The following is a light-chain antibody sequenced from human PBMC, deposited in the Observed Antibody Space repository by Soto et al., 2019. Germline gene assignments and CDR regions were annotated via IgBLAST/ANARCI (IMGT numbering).Light chain of an antibody. V-gene: IGLV2-14*01. J-gene: IGLJ1*01. Sequence: QSVLTQPASVSGSPGQSITISCTGTSSDVGGYNYVSWYQLHPGKAPKLMIYEVSNRPSGISNRFSASKSGNTASLTISGLQAEDEADYYCSSYTGTLDVFGTGTKLTVL. CDR2: EVS. CDR3: SSYTGTLDV. CDR1: SSDVGGYNY.